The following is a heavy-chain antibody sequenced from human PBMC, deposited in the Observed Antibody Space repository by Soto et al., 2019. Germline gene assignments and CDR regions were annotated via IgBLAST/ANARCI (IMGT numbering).Heavy chain of an antibody. CDR2: IRSKANSYAT. J-gene: IGHJ3*02. CDR3: TRLPPRIVGATRHAFDI. V-gene: IGHV3-73*01. Sequence: GGSVRLSCAASGFTFSGSAMHWVRQASGKGLEWVGRIRSKANSYATAYAASVKGRFTISRDDSKNTAYLQMNSLKTEDTAVYYCTRLPPRIVGATRHAFDIWGQGTMVTVSS. CDR1: GFTFSGSA. D-gene: IGHD1-26*01.